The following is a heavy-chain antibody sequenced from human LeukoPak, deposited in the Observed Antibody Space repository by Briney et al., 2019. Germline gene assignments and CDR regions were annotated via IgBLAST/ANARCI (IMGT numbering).Heavy chain of an antibody. J-gene: IGHJ4*02. D-gene: IGHD3-22*01. CDR2: VTPIFGTA. CDR3: AREWGLESSGFYYAY. Sequence: SVKVSCKASGGTFSRFTISWVRQAPGQGFEWMGGVTPIFGTANFAQRFQGRVSITADESTSTAFMELSSLRSEDTAVYYCAREWGLESSGFYYAYWGQGTLVTVS. CDR1: GGTFSRFT. V-gene: IGHV1-69*13.